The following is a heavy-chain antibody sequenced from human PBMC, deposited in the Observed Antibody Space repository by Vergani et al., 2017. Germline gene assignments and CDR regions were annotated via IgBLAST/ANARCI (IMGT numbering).Heavy chain of an antibody. J-gene: IGHJ4*02. CDR1: GYSFTNYW. V-gene: IGHV5-51*01. CDR3: ARLYGRDSSGSKYFDY. Sequence: EVQLVQSGAEVKKPGESLKISCQISGYSFTNYWIGWVRQMPGKGLGWMGIIHPADSDTRYSPSFQGQVTISVAESNSTAYLQRSSLRASDSAMYYCARLYGRDSSGSKYFDYWGQGTLVTVSS. CDR2: IHPADSDT. D-gene: IGHD3-22*01.